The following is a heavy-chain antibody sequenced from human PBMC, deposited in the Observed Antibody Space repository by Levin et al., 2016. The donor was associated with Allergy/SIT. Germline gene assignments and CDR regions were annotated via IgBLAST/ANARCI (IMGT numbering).Heavy chain of an antibody. J-gene: IGHJ6*02. CDR2: IRYDSTDK. V-gene: IGHV3-30*02. Sequence: GESLKISCEASGFTFNTYAMHWVRQAPGKGLEWVAFIRYDSTDKNHADSVQGRFTISRDNPRNTLYLEMHSLRPEDTAVYYCAKGNRSPSYSYDRSGYYVSWYYGMDVWGRGTTVTVSS. D-gene: IGHD3-22*01. CDR3: AKGNRSPSYSYDRSGYYVSWYYGMDV. CDR1: GFTFNTYA.